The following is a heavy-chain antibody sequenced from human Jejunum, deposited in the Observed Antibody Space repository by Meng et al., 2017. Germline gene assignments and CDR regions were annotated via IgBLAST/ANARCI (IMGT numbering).Heavy chain of an antibody. CDR3: ARDYSGTSYRYSDY. CDR1: CYTFTSYG. V-gene: IGHV1-18*01. Sequence: QVQLVQSVAEVKNPGASVKVSCKTSCYTFTSYGISWVRQAPGQGLEWRGWISVYHGNTNYAQKLQGRVTMTTDTSTSTAYMELRSLRSDDTAVYFCARDYSGTSYRYSDYWGQGTLVTVSS. D-gene: IGHD1-26*01. CDR2: ISVYHGNT. J-gene: IGHJ4*02.